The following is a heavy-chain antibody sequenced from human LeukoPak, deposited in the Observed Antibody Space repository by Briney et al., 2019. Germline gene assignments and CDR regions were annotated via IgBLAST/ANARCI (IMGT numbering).Heavy chain of an antibody. CDR3: ASHRLTSRLRLGEFSLGWYYFDY. CDR2: IIPIFGTA. J-gene: IGHJ4*02. V-gene: IGHV1-69*13. Sequence: GASVNVSFKASGGTFSSYAISWVRQAPGQRLEWMGGIIPIFGTANYAQKLQGRVTITADESTSTAYMELSSLRSEDTAVYYGASHRLTSRLRLGEFSLGWYYFDYWGQGTLVTVSS. CDR1: GGTFSSYA. D-gene: IGHD3-16*02.